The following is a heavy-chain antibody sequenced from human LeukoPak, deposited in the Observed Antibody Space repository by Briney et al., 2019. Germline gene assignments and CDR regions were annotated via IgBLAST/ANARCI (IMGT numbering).Heavy chain of an antibody. Sequence: GESLKISCKVSGYNFTTYWIGWVRQLPGKGLEWMGIIYPGDSDTRYSPSFQGQVTISADKSISTAYLQWSSLKASDTAMYYCARHSSTYYDFWSGRHDSYYGMDVWGQGTTVTVSS. V-gene: IGHV5-51*01. CDR3: ARHSSTYYDFWSGRHDSYYGMDV. J-gene: IGHJ6*02. D-gene: IGHD3-3*01. CDR2: IYPGDSDT. CDR1: GYNFTTYW.